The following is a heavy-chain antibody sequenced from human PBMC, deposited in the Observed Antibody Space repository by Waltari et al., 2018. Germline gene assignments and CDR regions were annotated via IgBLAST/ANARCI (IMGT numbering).Heavy chain of an antibody. CDR1: GGSFSGYY. CDR2: INHSGST. Sequence: QVQLQQWGAGLLKPSEPLSLTCAVYGGSFSGYYWSWIRQPPGKGLEWIGEINHSGSTNYNPSLKSRVTISVDTSKNQFSLKLSSVTAADTAVYYCARGPPAMIVVVITRWYFDLWGRGTLVTVSS. J-gene: IGHJ2*01. V-gene: IGHV4-34*01. CDR3: ARGPPAMIVVVITRWYFDL. D-gene: IGHD3-22*01.